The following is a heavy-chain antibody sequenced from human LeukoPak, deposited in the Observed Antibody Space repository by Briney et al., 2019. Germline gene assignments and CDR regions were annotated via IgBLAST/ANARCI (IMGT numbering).Heavy chain of an antibody. CDR2: IRASGRTT. CDR3: AKEGGYGELSSYFDY. Sequence: GGSLRLSCAASGFNFGNYGMNWVRQAPGKGLEWVSGIRASGRTTDYADSVKGRFTISRDTSKNTLHLQMNSLRAEDTAVYYCAKEGGYGELSSYFDYWGQGTLVTVSS. CDR1: GFNFGNYG. V-gene: IGHV3-23*01. D-gene: IGHD3-16*02. J-gene: IGHJ4*02.